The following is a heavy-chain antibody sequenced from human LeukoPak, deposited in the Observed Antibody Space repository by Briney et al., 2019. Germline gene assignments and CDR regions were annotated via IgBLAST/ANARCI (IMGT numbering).Heavy chain of an antibody. V-gene: IGHV4-4*07. CDR2: IYSSGST. CDR1: GGSISGPY. J-gene: IGHJ4*02. CDR3: ARGFCSGGSCYLFDS. Sequence: PSETLSLTCTVSGGSISGPYWSWIRQPAGKGLEWIGRIYSSGSTNYNPSLKSRVTMSVDTSKNQVSLKLNSVTAADTAVYYCARGFCSGGSCYLFDSWGQGTLVTVSS. D-gene: IGHD2-15*01.